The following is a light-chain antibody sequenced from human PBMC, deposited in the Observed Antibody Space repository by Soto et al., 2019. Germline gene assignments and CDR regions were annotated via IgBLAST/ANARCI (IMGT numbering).Light chain of an antibody. CDR1: QSISTY. CDR3: QHSYTAPLT. CDR2: AAS. V-gene: IGKV1-39*01. J-gene: IGKJ4*01. Sequence: DIQMTQSPSSLSASVGDRVTITCRASQSISTYLNWYQQKPGKAPNLLIFAASTLQSGVPSRFSGSGSGTDFTLNIRSLQPEDFATYYCQHSYTAPLTFGGGNKVEIK.